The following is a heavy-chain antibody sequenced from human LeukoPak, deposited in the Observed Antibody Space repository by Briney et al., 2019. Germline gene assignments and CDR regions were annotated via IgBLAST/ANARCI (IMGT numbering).Heavy chain of an antibody. CDR1: GGSINSGDYY. CDR2: IYYSGST. Sequence: PSETLSLTCTVSGGSINSGDYYWSWIRQPPGKGLKWIGYIYYSGSTYYNPSLKSRVTISVDTSKNQFSLKPSSVTAADTAVYYCAREVVPAARGFDPWGQGTLVTVSS. V-gene: IGHV4-30-4*08. D-gene: IGHD2-2*01. CDR3: AREVVPAARGFDP. J-gene: IGHJ5*02.